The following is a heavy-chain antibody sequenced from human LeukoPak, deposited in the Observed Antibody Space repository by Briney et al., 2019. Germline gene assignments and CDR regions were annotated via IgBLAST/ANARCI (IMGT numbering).Heavy chain of an antibody. CDR2: INPSGGST. CDR3: ATDTPHYIAARPDAFDI. D-gene: IGHD6-6*01. V-gene: IGHV1-46*01. CDR1: GYTFTSYG. Sequence: ASVKVSCKASGYTFTSYGISWVRQAPGQGLEWMGIINPSGGSTSYAQKFQGRVTMTEDTSTDTAYMELSSLRSEDTAVYYCATDTPHYIAARPDAFDIWGQGTMVTVSS. J-gene: IGHJ3*02.